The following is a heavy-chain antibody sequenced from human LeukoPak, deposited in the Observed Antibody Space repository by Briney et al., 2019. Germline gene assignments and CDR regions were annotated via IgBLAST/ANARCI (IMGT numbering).Heavy chain of an antibody. CDR3: ARHDISSWFYYYMDV. CDR1: GYTFTGYY. V-gene: IGHV1-2*02. Sequence: GASVKVSCKASGYTFTGYYMHWVRPAPGQGLGWMRWINPNSGGTNYAQKFQGRVTMTRDTSISTAYMELSRLRSDDTAVYYCARHDISSWFYYYMDVWGKGTTVTVSS. J-gene: IGHJ6*03. CDR2: INPNSGGT. D-gene: IGHD6-13*01.